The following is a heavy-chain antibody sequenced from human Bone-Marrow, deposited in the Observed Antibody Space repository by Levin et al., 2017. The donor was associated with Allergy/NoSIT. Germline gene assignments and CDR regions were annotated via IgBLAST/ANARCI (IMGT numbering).Heavy chain of an antibody. J-gene: IGHJ6*02. CDR2: IYPGDSDT. CDR1: GYSFTSYW. D-gene: IGHD2-21*01. Sequence: GASVKVSCKGSGYSFTSYWIGWVRQLPGKGLEWMGIIYPGDSDTRYSPSFQGQVTISADKSISTAYLQWSSLKASDTAMYYCARHRPGEGGSYYGMDVWGQGTTVTVSS. CDR3: ARHRPGEGGSYYGMDV. V-gene: IGHV5-51*01.